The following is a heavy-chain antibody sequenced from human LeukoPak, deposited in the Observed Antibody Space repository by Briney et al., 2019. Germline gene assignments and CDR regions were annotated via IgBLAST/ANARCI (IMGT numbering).Heavy chain of an antibody. D-gene: IGHD3-22*01. CDR2: IYPGDSDT. CDR1: GYSFTSYW. Sequence: GESLKISCKDSGYSFTSYWIGWVRQMPGRGLEWMGIIYPGDSDTRYSPSFQGQVTISADKSISTAYLQWSSLKASDTAMYYCARVPPDYYDSSGYFDYWGQGTLVTVSS. CDR3: ARVPPDYYDSSGYFDY. J-gene: IGHJ4*02. V-gene: IGHV5-51*01.